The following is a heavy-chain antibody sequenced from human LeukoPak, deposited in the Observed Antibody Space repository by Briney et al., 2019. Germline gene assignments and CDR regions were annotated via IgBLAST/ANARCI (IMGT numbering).Heavy chain of an antibody. D-gene: IGHD2-2*01. J-gene: IGHJ4*02. V-gene: IGHV3-7*01. CDR2: IKQDGSEK. CDR1: GFTFSSYW. CDR3: ARDGVPAAMGKVTDY. Sequence: PGGSLRLSCAASGFTFSSYWMSWVRQAPGKGLEWVANIKQDGSEKYYVDSVKGRFTISRDNAKNSLYLQMNSLRAEDTAVYYCARDGVPAAMGKVTDYWGQGTLVTVSS.